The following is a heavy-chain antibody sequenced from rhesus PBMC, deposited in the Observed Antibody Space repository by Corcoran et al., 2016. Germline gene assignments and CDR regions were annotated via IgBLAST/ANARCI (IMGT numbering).Heavy chain of an antibody. V-gene: IGHV4-122*02. J-gene: IGHJ4*01. CDR3: ARVAAAGTYYFDY. D-gene: IGHD6-31*01. CDR1: GYSLSRGYY. CDR2: ITDSGST. Sequence: QVQLPESCPGLVKPSETLSLTCAVSGYSLSRGYYWSFLRQPPGKGLEWIGYITDSGSTSDNQARKSRVTISRDTYKNQCSLQLSSVTAADTAVDYCARVAAAGTYYFDYCGQGVLVTVSS.